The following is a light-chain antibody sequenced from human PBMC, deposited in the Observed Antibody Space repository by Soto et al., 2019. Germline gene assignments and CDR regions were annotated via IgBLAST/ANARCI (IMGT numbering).Light chain of an antibody. V-gene: IGKV3-20*01. CDR1: QSVSSSY. CDR2: GAS. J-gene: IGKJ1*01. CDR3: QQYGSSPWT. Sequence: EIVLTQSPGTVSLSPGERSTLSCMASQSVSSSYLAWYQQKPGQAPRLLIYGASSRATGIPDRFSGSGSGTDFTLTISRLEPEDFAVYYCQQYGSSPWTFGQGGKVDI.